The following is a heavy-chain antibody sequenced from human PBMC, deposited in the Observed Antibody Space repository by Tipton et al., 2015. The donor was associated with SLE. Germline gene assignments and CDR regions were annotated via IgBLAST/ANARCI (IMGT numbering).Heavy chain of an antibody. CDR1: GGSFSGYY. CDR2: INHSGST. J-gene: IGHJ4*02. V-gene: IGHV4-34*01. D-gene: IGHD3-10*01. Sequence: TLSLTCAVYGGSFSGYYWSWIRQPPGKGLEWIGEINHSGSTNYNPSLKSRVTISVDTSKNQFSLKLSSVTAADTAVYYCATFYGSGSSHLDYWGQGTLVTVSS. CDR3: ATFYGSGSSHLDY.